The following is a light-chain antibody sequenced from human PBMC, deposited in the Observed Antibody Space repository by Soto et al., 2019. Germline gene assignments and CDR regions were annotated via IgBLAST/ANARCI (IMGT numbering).Light chain of an antibody. Sequence: QPVLTQPPSVSGAPGQRVTISCTGSSSNIGAGYGVHWYRHLPGTAPKLLIYGNNNRPSGVPDRFSGSKSGTSASLAITGLQAEDEADYSCQSYDSSLSGSVFGGGTKLTVL. V-gene: IGLV1-40*01. CDR1: SSNIGAGYG. CDR2: GNN. J-gene: IGLJ2*01. CDR3: QSYDSSLSGSV.